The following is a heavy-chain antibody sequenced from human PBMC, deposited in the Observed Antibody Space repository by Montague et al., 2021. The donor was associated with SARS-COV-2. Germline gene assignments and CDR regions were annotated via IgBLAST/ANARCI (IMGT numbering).Heavy chain of an antibody. CDR1: GGSISSYY. J-gene: IGHJ3*02. V-gene: IGHV4-59*08. CDR3: AGHGRFSVIVNTPRGAIDI. CDR2: IYFSGST. D-gene: IGHD3-22*01. Sequence: SETLSLTCTVSGGSISSYYWSWIRQPPGKGLEWIGYIYFSGSTDYNPALKSRVTTSVDTSKNQFSLRLSSLTAADTAVYYCAGHGRFSVIVNTPRGAIDIWGPGTMATVSS.